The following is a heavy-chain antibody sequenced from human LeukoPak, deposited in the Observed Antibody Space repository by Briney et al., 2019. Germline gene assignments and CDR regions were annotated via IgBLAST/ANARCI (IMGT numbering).Heavy chain of an antibody. V-gene: IGHV3-20*04. CDR1: GFTFDDYG. J-gene: IGHJ3*02. CDR3: ARGREYDFWSGYQRPRAFDI. Sequence: RPGGSLRLSCAASGFTFDDYGMSWVRQAPGKGLEWVSGINWNGGSTGYADSVKGRFTISRDNAKNSLYLQMNSLRAEDTALYYCARGREYDFWSGYQRPRAFDIWGQGTMVTVSS. D-gene: IGHD3-3*01. CDR2: INWNGGST.